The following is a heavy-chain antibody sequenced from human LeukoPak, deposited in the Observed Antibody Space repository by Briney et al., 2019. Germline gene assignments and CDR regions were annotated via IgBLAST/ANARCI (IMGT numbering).Heavy chain of an antibody. V-gene: IGHV4-31*03. Sequence: SETLSLTCTVSGGSISSGGYYWSWIRQHPGKGLEWIGYIYYSGSTYYNPSLKSRVTISVDTSKIQFSLKLSSVTAADTAVYYCARELGQGYYYYYMDVWGKGTTVTVSS. CDR2: IYYSGST. CDR1: GGSISSGGYY. CDR3: ARELGQGYYYYYMDV. J-gene: IGHJ6*03. D-gene: IGHD3-16*01.